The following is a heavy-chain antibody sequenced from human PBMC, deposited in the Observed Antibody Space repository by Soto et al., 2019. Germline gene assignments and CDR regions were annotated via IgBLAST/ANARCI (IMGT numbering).Heavy chain of an antibody. V-gene: IGHV4-34*01. CDR1: GGSFSGYY. D-gene: IGHD6-6*01. J-gene: IGHJ5*02. CDR2: INHSGST. Sequence: SETLSLTCAVYGGSFSGYYWSWIRQPPGKGLEWIGEINHSGSTNYNPSLKSRVTISVDTSKNQFSLKLSSVTAADTAVYYCASLPGRIAAQGPWGQGTLVTVSS. CDR3: ASLPGRIAAQGP.